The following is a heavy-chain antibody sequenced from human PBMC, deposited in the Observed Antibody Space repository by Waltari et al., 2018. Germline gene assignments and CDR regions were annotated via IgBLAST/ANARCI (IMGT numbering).Heavy chain of an antibody. CDR2: INHSGST. V-gene: IGHV4-34*01. CDR1: GGSFSGYY. Sequence: QVQLQQWGAGLLKPSETLSLPCAVYGGSFSGYYLSWIRQPPGKGLEWIGEINHSGSTNYNPSLKSRVTISVDTSKNQFSLKLSSVTAADTAVYYCASYHGDFDYWGQGTLVTVSS. D-gene: IGHD4-17*01. CDR3: ASYHGDFDY. J-gene: IGHJ4*02.